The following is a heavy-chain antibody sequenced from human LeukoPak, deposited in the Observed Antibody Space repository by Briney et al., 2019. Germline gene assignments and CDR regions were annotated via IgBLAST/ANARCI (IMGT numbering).Heavy chain of an antibody. CDR1: GGSFSGYY. CDR3: ARDKYGRFDP. D-gene: IGHD2-2*01. Sequence: SETLSLTCAVYGGSFSGYYWSWIRQHPGKGLEWIGYIYYSGSTYYNPSLKSRVTISVDTSKNQFSLKLSSVTAADTAVYYCARDKYGRFDPWGQGTLVTVSS. V-gene: IGHV4-31*11. CDR2: IYYSGST. J-gene: IGHJ5*02.